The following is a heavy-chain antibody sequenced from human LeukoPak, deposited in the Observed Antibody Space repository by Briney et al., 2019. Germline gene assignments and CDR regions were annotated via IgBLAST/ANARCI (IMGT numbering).Heavy chain of an antibody. CDR2: IYSGDNT. D-gene: IGHD5-24*01. CDR1: GFTVSNNY. J-gene: IGHJ3*02. CDR3: AREPHDFHEDDGFDI. Sequence: GGSLRLSCAASGFTVSNNYMSWVRQAPGKGLEWVSVIYSGDNTYYVESVKGRFTISRDNSKNTLFLQMNRLRAEDTALYYCAREPHDFHEDDGFDIWGQGTMVTVSS. V-gene: IGHV3-53*01.